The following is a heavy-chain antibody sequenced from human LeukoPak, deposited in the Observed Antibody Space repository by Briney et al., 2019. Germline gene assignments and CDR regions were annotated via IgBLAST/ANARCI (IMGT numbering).Heavy chain of an antibody. J-gene: IGHJ4*02. Sequence: SQTLSLTCTVSGGSISSYYWSWIRQPPGKGLEWIGYIYYSGSTNYNPSLKSRVTISVDTSKNQFSLKLSSVTAADTAVYYCARYFGTTGTPNYWGQGTLVTVSS. CDR1: GGSISSYY. CDR3: ARYFGTTGTPNY. CDR2: IYYSGST. V-gene: IGHV4-59*08. D-gene: IGHD1-1*01.